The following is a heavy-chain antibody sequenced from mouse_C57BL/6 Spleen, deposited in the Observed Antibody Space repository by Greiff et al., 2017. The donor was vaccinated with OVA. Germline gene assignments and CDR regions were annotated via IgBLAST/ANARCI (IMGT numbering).Heavy chain of an antibody. D-gene: IGHD3-2*02. CDR1: GYTFTGYW. Sequence: VQLQQSGAELMKPGASVKLSCKASGYTFTGYWIEWVKQRPGHGLEWIGEILPGSGSTNYNEKFKGKATFTADNSSNTAYMQLSSLTTEDAATDVCARGRLRDRVFYARDDWGQGTSVTVSS. CDR2: ILPGSGST. CDR3: ARGRLRDRVFYARDD. V-gene: IGHV1-9*01. J-gene: IGHJ4*01.